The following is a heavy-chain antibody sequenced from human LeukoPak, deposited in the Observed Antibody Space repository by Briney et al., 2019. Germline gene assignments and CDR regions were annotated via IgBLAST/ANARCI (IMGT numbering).Heavy chain of an antibody. CDR3: ARLRGAMTPVTSDFDY. J-gene: IGHJ4*02. Sequence: PSETLSLTCTVSGGSISSSSYYWGWIRQPPGKGLEWIGTIYYSGSAYYNPSLKGRLTISVDTSKNQFSLDLSSVTAADTAVYYCARLRGAMTPVTSDFDYWGQGTLVTVSS. CDR2: IYYSGSA. V-gene: IGHV4-39*01. D-gene: IGHD4-17*01. CDR1: GGSISSSSYY.